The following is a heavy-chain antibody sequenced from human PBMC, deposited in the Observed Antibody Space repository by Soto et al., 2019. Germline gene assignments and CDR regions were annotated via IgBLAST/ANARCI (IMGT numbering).Heavy chain of an antibody. CDR1: GFSFSSYS. CDR2: ISSRSGYI. CDR3: SKGTGDFLRSEGFAI. V-gene: IGHV3-21*01. J-gene: IGHJ3*02. Sequence: EVQLVESGGGLAKPGGSLRLSCAASGFSFSSYSMNWVRLAPGKGLEWVSSISSRSGYIYYADSVKGRFTISRDNAKNSRFLQMGSLRADGKAVYYCSKGTGDFLRSEGFAIWCQGTMVTVSS. D-gene: IGHD4-17*01.